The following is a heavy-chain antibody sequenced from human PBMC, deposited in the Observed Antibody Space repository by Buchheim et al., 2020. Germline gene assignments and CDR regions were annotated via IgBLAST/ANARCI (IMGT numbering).Heavy chain of an antibody. V-gene: IGHV4-34*01. CDR1: DGSFSGYY. CDR3: ARGGTAMVSLDY. Sequence: QVQLQQWGAGLLKPSETLSLTCAVYDGSFSGYYWCWIRQPPGKGLEWIGDINHCGSTNSNPSLKSRVTISVAMSTTQFSLKLSSVTAADTAVYYCARGGTAMVSLDYWGQGTL. D-gene: IGHD5-18*01. CDR2: INHCGST. J-gene: IGHJ4*02.